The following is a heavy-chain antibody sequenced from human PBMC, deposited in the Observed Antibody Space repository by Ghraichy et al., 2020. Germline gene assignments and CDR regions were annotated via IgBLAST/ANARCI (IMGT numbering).Heavy chain of an antibody. CDR1: GFTFSVYG. CDR3: ASARYSTMVAYYYYGMDV. D-gene: IGHD3-10*01. CDR2: MSYDGSKE. J-gene: IGHJ6*02. Sequence: GGSLRLSCAASGFTFSVYGMHWARQAPGKGLEWVTFMSYDGSKEFYADSVRGRFTISRDNSKNTLYLQMNSLRPEDTALYYCASARYSTMVAYYYYGMDVWGQGTTVTVSS. V-gene: IGHV3-30*03.